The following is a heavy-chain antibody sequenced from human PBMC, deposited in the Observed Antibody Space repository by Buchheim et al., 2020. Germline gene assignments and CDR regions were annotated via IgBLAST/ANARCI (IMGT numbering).Heavy chain of an antibody. CDR3: ARGPAFAGNMAVSGDRLGWYFDL. D-gene: IGHD6-19*01. J-gene: IGHJ2*01. CDR2: IWYDGSKQ. CDR1: GFTFRSYG. V-gene: IGHV3-33*01. Sequence: QAQLAESGGGVVQPGRSLRLSCAASGFTFRSYGMHWVRQAPGKGLEWVAIIWYDGSKQSYADSVKGRFTISRDNSKNTLYLQMNSLRAEDTAVYYCARGPAFAGNMAVSGDRLGWYFDLWGRGT.